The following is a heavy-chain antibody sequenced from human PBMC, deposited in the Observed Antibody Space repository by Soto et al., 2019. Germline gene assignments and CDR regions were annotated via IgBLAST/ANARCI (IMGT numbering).Heavy chain of an antibody. D-gene: IGHD2-15*01. V-gene: IGHV1-69*01. CDR2: IIPIVGTA. CDR1: GGTFSSYA. J-gene: IGHJ6*02. Sequence: QVQLVQSGAEVKKPGSSVKVSCKAPGGTFSSYAISWVRQAPGQGLEWMGGIIPIVGTANYAQKFQGRVTITADESTSRGYMELRSLRSEDTVVYYCARSQGGSSSLDIYYYYYYGMDVWGQGTTVTVSS. CDR3: ARSQGGSSSLDIYYYYYYGMDV.